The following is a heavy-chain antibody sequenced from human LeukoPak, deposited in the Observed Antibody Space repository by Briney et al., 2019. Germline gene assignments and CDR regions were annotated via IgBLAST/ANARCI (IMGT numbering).Heavy chain of an antibody. D-gene: IGHD5-18*01. CDR2: IVVGSGNT. Sequence: SVKVSCKASGFTFTSSSVQWVRQARGQPLEWIGWIVVGSGNTHYAQKFQGKVTFTRDMSTNTAYMELSSLRSEDTAVYYCAADVGYAWGQGTLVTVSS. J-gene: IGHJ5*02. CDR3: AADVGYA. CDR1: GFTFTSSS. V-gene: IGHV1-58*01.